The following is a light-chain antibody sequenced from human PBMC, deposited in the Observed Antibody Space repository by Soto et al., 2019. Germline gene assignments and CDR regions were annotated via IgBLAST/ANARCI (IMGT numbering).Light chain of an antibody. CDR2: EVT. CDR1: SSDVGSHDI. Sequence: QSALAQPASVSGSPGQSITIPCTGSSSDVGSHDIVSWYQQHPGKAPKLFLYEVTKRPSGVSNRFSGSKSGSTASLTISGLQAEDEADYYCCSSVGGSIWVFGGGTKGTVL. CDR3: CSSVGGSIWV. J-gene: IGLJ3*02. V-gene: IGLV2-23*02.